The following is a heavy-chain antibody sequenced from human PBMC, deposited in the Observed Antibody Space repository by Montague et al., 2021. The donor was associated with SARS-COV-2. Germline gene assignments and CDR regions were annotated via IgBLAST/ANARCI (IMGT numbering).Heavy chain of an antibody. CDR1: GGSISDHNW. CDR2: IYHSGHY. J-gene: IGHJ5*02. D-gene: IGHD3-10*01. Sequence: ETLSFTCAVSGGSISDHNWWTWVRQSPGKGPEWVGEIYHSGHYNIKASLRSRVTISVDKTKNQFSLEMTSLTAADTAVYYCSRPGLGSWALHAWGQGTSVTVSS. CDR3: SRPGLGSWALHA. V-gene: IGHV4/OR15-8*01.